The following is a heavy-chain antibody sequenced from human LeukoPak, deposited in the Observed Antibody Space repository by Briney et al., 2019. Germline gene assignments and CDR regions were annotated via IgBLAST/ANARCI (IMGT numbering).Heavy chain of an antibody. V-gene: IGHV4-59*01. CDR3: ARDRVYYFDY. CDR2: IYYSGST. Sequence: PSETLSLTCTVSGGSISSYYWSWLRQPPGKGLEWIGYIYYSGSTNYNPSLKSRVTISVDTSKNQFSLKLSSVTAADTAVYYCARDRVYYFDYWGQGTLVTVSS. J-gene: IGHJ4*02. D-gene: IGHD2-8*01. CDR1: GGSISSYY.